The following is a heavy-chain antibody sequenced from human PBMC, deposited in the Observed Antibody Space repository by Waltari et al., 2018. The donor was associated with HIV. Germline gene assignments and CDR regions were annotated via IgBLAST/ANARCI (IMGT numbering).Heavy chain of an antibody. Sequence: QVQLQQWGAGLLKPSETLSLTCAVYGGSFTGHYWTWIRQPPGKGPEWIGEVSHDGTTHYNPSLSSRVTMSVDTSKKQFSLKLTSVTAADTAVYYCASAFYDFWSGYYNAGYYFTNWGRGTLVTVYS. J-gene: IGHJ4*02. CDR2: VSHDGTT. CDR1: GGSFTGHY. CDR3: ASAFYDFWSGYYNAGYYFTN. D-gene: IGHD3-3*01. V-gene: IGHV4-34*01.